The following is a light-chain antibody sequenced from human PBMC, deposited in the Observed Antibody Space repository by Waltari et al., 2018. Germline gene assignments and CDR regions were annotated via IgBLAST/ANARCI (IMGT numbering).Light chain of an antibody. CDR2: EGS. Sequence: QSALTQPASVSGSPGQSITISCTGISSDVGSYDLVSWYQQHPGKAPKLMNYEGSERHPAAADCISGSKSATTASLTFSGLQAEDEADYDCCSYAGSSTATWVFGGGTKLTVL. CDR1: SSDVGSYDL. CDR3: CSYAGSSTATWV. V-gene: IGLV2-23*01. J-gene: IGLJ3*02.